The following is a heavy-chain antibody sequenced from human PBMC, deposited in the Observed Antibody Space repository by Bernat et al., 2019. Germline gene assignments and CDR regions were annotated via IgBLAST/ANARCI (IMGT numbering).Heavy chain of an antibody. CDR2: ISANTNYI. Sequence: EVQLVESGGGLVKPGGSLRLSCAASGFTFSNFNMNWVRQAPGKGLEWVSSISANTNYIYYADSVKGRFTVSRDNARNSLFLQMNGLRAEDTAMYYCARSPSDGYVTETYYFDCWGQGILVTVSS. CDR3: ARSPSDGYVTETYYFDC. J-gene: IGHJ4*02. CDR1: GFTFSNFN. D-gene: IGHD5-24*01. V-gene: IGHV3-21*01.